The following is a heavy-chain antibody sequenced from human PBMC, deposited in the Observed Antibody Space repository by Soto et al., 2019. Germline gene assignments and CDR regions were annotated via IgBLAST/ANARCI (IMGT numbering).Heavy chain of an antibody. V-gene: IGHV1-69*12. D-gene: IGHD2-2*01. J-gene: IGHJ6*02. CDR1: GGTFSSYA. CDR3: AREHQMDYYCGMDV. Sequence: QVQLVQSGAEVKKPGSSVKVSCKASGGTFSSYAISWVRQAPGQGLEWMGGIIPIFGTANYAQKFQGRVTITADESTSTAYKELSSVRSEDTAGYYCAREHQMDYYCGMDVWGQGTTVTVSS. CDR2: IIPIFGTA.